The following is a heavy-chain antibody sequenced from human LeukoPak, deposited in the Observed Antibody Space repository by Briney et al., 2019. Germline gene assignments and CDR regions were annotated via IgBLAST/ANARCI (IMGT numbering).Heavy chain of an antibody. V-gene: IGHV1-8*01. J-gene: IGHJ4*02. CDR3: ARGPYGSGTFDY. CDR2: MNPNSGNT. D-gene: IGHD3-10*01. CDR1: GYTFTSYD. Sequence: GASVKLSCKASGYTFTSYDINWVRQATGQGLEWMGWMNPNSGNTGYAQKFQGRVTMTRNTSISTAYMELSSLRSEDTAVYYCARGPYGSGTFDYWGQGTLVTVSS.